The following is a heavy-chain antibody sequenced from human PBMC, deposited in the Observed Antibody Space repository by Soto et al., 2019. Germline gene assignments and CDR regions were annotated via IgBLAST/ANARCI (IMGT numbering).Heavy chain of an antibody. CDR3: AVGEYDFWSGYQYYFDY. CDR1: GGSFSGYY. Sequence: ASETLSLTCAVYGGSFSGYYWSWIRQPPGKGLEWIGEINHSGSTNYNPSLKSRVTISVDTSKNQFSLKLSSVTAADTAVYYCAVGEYDFWSGYQYYFDYWGQGTLVTVSS. J-gene: IGHJ4*02. CDR2: INHSGST. V-gene: IGHV4-34*01. D-gene: IGHD3-3*01.